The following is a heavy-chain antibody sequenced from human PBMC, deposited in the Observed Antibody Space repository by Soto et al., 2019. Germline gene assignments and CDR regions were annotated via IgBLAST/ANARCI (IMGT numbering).Heavy chain of an antibody. CDR3: VYSSGWYSPQDY. V-gene: IGHV1-18*01. J-gene: IGHJ4*02. CDR2: ISAYNGNT. D-gene: IGHD6-19*01. CDR1: GYTFTSYG. Sequence: ASVKVSCKASGYTFTSYGICWVRQAPGQGLEWMGWISAYNGNTNYAQKLQGRVTMTTDTSTSTAYMELRSLRSDDTAVYYCVYSSGWYSPQDYWGQGTLVTVSS.